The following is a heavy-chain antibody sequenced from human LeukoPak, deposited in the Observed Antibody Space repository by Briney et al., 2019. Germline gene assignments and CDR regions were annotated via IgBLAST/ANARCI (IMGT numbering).Heavy chain of an antibody. CDR1: GGSISSYY. D-gene: IGHD1-14*01. Sequence: SETLSLTCTVSGGSISSYYWSWIRQPPGKGLEWIGYIYCSGSTNYNPSLKSRVTISVDTSKNQFSLKLSSVTAADTAVYYCAREDRGYFDLWGRGTLVTVSS. V-gene: IGHV4-59*01. CDR2: IYCSGST. J-gene: IGHJ2*01. CDR3: AREDRGYFDL.